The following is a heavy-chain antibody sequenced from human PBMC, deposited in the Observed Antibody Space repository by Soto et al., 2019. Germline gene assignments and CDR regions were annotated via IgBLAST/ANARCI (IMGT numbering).Heavy chain of an antibody. CDR3: ARVTNTAMVIAVKKGAFDI. Sequence: SETLSLTCAVYGGSFSGYYWSWIRQPPGKGLEWIGEINHSGSTNYNPSLKSRVTISVDTSKNQFSLKLSSVTAADTAVYYCARVTNTAMVIAVKKGAFDIWGQGTMVTVSS. D-gene: IGHD5-18*01. V-gene: IGHV4-34*01. CDR1: GGSFSGYY. CDR2: INHSGST. J-gene: IGHJ3*02.